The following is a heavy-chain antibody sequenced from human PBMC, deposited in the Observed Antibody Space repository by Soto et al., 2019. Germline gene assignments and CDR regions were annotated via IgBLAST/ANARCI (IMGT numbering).Heavy chain of an antibody. CDR1: EFMFSCYS. CDR3: AKGYREPYYYYGMDV. CDR2: ISGSGGST. V-gene: IGHV3-23*01. Sequence: GGSLRLSCGVSEFMFSCYSMSWVRQSPGKGLEWVSAISGSGGSTYYADSVKGRFTISRDNSKNTLYLQMNSLRAEDTAVYYCAKGYREPYYYYGMDVWGQGTTVTVSS. D-gene: IGHD1-1*01. J-gene: IGHJ6*02.